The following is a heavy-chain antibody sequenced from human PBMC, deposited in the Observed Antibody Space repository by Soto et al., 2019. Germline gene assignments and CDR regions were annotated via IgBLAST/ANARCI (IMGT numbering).Heavy chain of an antibody. D-gene: IGHD5-18*01. CDR3: ARAGPDTFMAYFDH. CDR1: GGSISSSSYY. Sequence: PSETLSLTCTVSGGSISSSSYYWGWIRQPPGKGLEWIGSIYYSGSTYYNPSLKSRVTISVDRSKNQFSLKLSSVTAADTAVYYCARAGPDTFMAYFDHWGQGTLVTVSS. J-gene: IGHJ4*02. CDR2: IYYSGST. V-gene: IGHV4-39*07.